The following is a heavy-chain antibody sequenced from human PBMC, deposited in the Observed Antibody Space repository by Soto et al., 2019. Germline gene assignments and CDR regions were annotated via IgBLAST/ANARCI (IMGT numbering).Heavy chain of an antibody. J-gene: IGHJ4*02. D-gene: IGHD1-26*01. CDR2: ISAYNGNT. Sequence: ASVKVSCKASGYTFTSYGISWVRQAPGQGLEWMGWISAYNGNTNYAQKLQGRVTITTDTSTSTAYMELRSLISDDTAVHYCARDAAVGLFGYWGQGTLVTVSS. CDR1: GYTFTSYG. CDR3: ARDAAVGLFGY. V-gene: IGHV1-18*01.